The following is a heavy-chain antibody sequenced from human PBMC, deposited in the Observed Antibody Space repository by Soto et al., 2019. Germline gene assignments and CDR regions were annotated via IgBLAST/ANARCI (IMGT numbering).Heavy chain of an antibody. CDR2: IYYSGNT. J-gene: IGHJ6*02. CDR1: GGSISSSSYS. D-gene: IGHD2-2*01. CDR3: ARLGGYCSSTSCYGFYGMDV. Sequence: SETLSLTCTVSGGSISSSSYSWGWVRQPPGKGLEWIGTIYYSGNTYYNPSLKSRVTISVDTSKNHFSLKLSSVTAADTAVYYCARLGGYCSSTSCYGFYGMDVWGQGTTVTVSS. V-gene: IGHV4-39*02.